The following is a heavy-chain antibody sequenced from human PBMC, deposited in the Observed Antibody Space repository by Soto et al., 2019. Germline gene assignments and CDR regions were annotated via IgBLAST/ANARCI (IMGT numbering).Heavy chain of an antibody. CDR3: TTRNWGAVVTTEY. Sequence: EVQLVESGGDLVKPGGSLRLSCAASGFTFTNAWMNWVRQAPGKGLEWVGRIKSKTDGGTTDYAAPVKGRFTISRYDSKNTLYLQMNSLKTEDTGVYYCTTRNWGAVVTTEYWGQGTLATVSS. V-gene: IGHV3-15*07. D-gene: IGHD2-21*02. CDR1: GFTFTNAW. J-gene: IGHJ4*02. CDR2: IKSKTDGGTT.